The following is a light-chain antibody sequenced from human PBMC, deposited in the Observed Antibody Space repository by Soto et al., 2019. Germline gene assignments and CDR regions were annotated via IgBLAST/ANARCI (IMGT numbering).Light chain of an antibody. V-gene: IGLV2-8*01. CDR2: SVS. CDR1: SSDVGGYNY. Sequence: QSALTQPPSASGSPGQSVTISCTGTSSDVGGYNYVSWYQQHPGKAPKLMIYSVSDRPPGIPDRFSGSKSDNTAYLTVSGLQAEDEADYYCSSYTNINTRACVFGTGTKLTVL. J-gene: IGLJ1*01. CDR3: SSYTNINTRACV.